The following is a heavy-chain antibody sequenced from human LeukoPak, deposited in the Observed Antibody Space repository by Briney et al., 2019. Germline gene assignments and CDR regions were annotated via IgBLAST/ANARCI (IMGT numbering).Heavy chain of an antibody. CDR1: GYTFTGYY. CDR2: INPNSGGT. CDR3: ARDLERSSSLDY. Sequence: PSVTLSCKASGYTFTGYYMHWVRLAPGQGLEWMGWINPNSGGTNYGQKFQGRVTMTRDTSISTAYMELSSLRSDDTAVYYCARDLERSSSLDYWGQGTLGPVSS. V-gene: IGHV1-2*02. D-gene: IGHD6-6*01. J-gene: IGHJ4*02.